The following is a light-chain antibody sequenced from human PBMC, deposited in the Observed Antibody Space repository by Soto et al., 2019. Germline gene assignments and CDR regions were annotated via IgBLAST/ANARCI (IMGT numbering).Light chain of an antibody. CDR1: QSVSSNS. J-gene: IGKJ1*01. Sequence: EIVLTQSPGTLSLSPGERATLSCRASQSVSSNSLAWSQQKPGQAPRLLIHGASTRATGIPDRFSGSGSGTDFTLTISRLEPEDFAVYYCHQYSSSPLTFGQGTKVEIK. CDR2: GAS. CDR3: HQYSSSPLT. V-gene: IGKV3-20*01.